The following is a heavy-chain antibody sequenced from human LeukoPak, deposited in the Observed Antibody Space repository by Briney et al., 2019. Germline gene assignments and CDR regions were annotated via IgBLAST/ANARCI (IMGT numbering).Heavy chain of an antibody. CDR1: GFTFSSYS. J-gene: IGHJ4*02. Sequence: PGGSLRLSCAASGFTFSSYSMNWVRQAPGKGLEWVSSISSSSGYIYYADSVKGRFTISRDNAKNSLYLQMNSLRAEDTAVYYCARDQSGGYSYGYAGYWGQGTLVTVSS. CDR2: ISSSSGYI. CDR3: ARDQSGGYSYGYAGY. V-gene: IGHV3-21*01. D-gene: IGHD5-18*01.